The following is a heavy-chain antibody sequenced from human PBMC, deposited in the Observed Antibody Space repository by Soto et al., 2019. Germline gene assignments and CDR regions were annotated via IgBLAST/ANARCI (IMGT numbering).Heavy chain of an antibody. CDR3: ARDRLGEDQQPFDY. Sequence: SETLSLTCTVSGDSISPYYWSWLRQPAGKGLELIGRIYTNEHINYNPSLRSRLTLSVDTSRNQFSLKLSSVTAADTAVYYCARDRLGEDQQPFDYWGQGTLVTVSS. CDR2: IYTNEHI. CDR1: GDSISPYY. D-gene: IGHD6-13*01. J-gene: IGHJ4*02. V-gene: IGHV4-4*07.